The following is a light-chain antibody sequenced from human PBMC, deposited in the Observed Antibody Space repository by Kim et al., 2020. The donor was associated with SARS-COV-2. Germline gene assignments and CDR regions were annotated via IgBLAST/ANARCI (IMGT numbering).Light chain of an antibody. CDR2: AAS. V-gene: IGKV1-9*01. CDR1: QGISSY. CDR3: QQLNNYPFT. Sequence: SGSVGDRVTITCRASQGISSYLVWYQQKPGKAPKLLIYAASTLQSGVPSRFRGRGSGTEFTLTISSLQPEDFATYYCQQLNNYPFTFGPGTEVDIK. J-gene: IGKJ3*01.